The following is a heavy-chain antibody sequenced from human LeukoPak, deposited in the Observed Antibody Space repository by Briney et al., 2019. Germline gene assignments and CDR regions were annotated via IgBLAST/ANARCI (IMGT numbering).Heavy chain of an antibody. D-gene: IGHD3-16*02. V-gene: IGHV3-21*01. Sequence: GGSLRLSCAASGFTFSSYSMNWIRQDPGKWLEWVSSISISSSYIYYADSVKGRFTISRDNAKNSLYLQMNSLRAEDTAVYYCARDRDDYVWGSYRAFDYWGQGTLVTVSS. CDR3: ARDRDDYVWGSYRAFDY. CDR1: GFTFSSYS. CDR2: ISISSSYI. J-gene: IGHJ4*02.